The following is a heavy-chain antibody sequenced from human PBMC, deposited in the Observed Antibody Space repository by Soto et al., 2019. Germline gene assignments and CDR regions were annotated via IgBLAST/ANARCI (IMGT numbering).Heavy chain of an antibody. Sequence: SETLSLTCAVSGGSISSGGYSWSWIRQPPGKGLEWIGYIYHSGSTYYNPSLKSRVTISVDRSKNQFSLKLSSVTAADTAVYYCAKDHSYSSSWYPYFDYWGQGTLVTVSS. D-gene: IGHD6-13*01. CDR3: AKDHSYSSSWYPYFDY. V-gene: IGHV4-30-2*01. CDR1: GGSISSGGYS. J-gene: IGHJ4*02. CDR2: IYHSGST.